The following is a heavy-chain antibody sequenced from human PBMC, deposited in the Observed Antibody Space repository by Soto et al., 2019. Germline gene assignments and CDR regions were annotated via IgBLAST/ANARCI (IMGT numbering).Heavy chain of an antibody. CDR3: AKDPGGSSGWYDY. D-gene: IGHD6-13*01. CDR2: IGGSGGYT. Sequence: GGSLRLSCAASGFTLGSYAMSWVRQAPGKGLEWVSDIGGSGGYTYYGDPVKGRFTISRDNSKNTLYLHMNSLRAEDTAVYYCAKDPGGSSGWYDYWGQGTLVTV. J-gene: IGHJ4*02. V-gene: IGHV3-23*01. CDR1: GFTLGSYA.